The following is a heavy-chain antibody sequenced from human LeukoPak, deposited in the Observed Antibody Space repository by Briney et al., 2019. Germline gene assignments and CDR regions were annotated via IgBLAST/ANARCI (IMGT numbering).Heavy chain of an antibody. J-gene: IGHJ4*02. CDR1: GGSISSSNW. CDR2: IYHSGST. V-gene: IGHV4-4*02. CDR3: AREGYCSGGSCYSHADY. Sequence: PSETLSLTCAVSGGSISSSNWWSWVRQPPGKGLEWIGEIYHSGSTNYNPSLKSRVTISVDKSKNQFSLKLSSVTAADTAVYYCAREGYCSGGSCYSHADYWGQGTLVTVSS. D-gene: IGHD2-15*01.